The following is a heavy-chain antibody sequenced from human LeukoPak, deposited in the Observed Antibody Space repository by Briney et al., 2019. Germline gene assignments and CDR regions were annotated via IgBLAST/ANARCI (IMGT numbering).Heavy chain of an antibody. CDR2: INPNSGGT. CDR3: ARDRGYCSGGSCYSSFDI. V-gene: IGHV1-2*06. J-gene: IGHJ3*02. D-gene: IGHD2-15*01. Sequence: ASVKVSCKASGYTFTGYYMHWVRQAPGPGLEWMGRINPNSGGTNYAQKFQGRVTMTRDTSISTAYMELSRLRSDDTAVYYCARDRGYCSGGSCYSSFDIWGQGTMVTVSS. CDR1: GYTFTGYY.